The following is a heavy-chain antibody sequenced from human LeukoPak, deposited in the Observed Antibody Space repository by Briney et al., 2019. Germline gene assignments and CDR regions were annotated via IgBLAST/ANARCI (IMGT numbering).Heavy chain of an antibody. J-gene: IGHJ3*01. Sequence: PGGSLRLSCAVSGLKFNTYNMNGVRQVPGKGPEGVSYISSNSQKIYYANSVKGRFTIFRDNAKNSLYLQMKRLRVEDSALYYCEADDYYSDGSDSDWEPVWGQGTTVTVSS. CDR1: GLKFNTYN. D-gene: IGHD3-22*01. CDR3: EADDYYSDGSDSDWEPV. V-gene: IGHV3-48*01. CDR2: ISSNSQKI.